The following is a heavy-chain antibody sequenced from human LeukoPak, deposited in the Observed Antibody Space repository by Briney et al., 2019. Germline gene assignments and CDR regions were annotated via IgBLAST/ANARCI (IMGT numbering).Heavy chain of an antibody. J-gene: IGHJ4*02. CDR2: INPNSGGT. Sequence: GGSLRLSCAASGFTFSSYGMHWVRQAPGQGLEWMGWINPNSGGTNYAQKFQGRVTMTRDTSISTAYMELSRLRSDDTAVYYCARDFKYYYDSSGYYSNDYWGQGTLVTVSS. CDR1: GFTFSSYG. V-gene: IGHV1-2*02. D-gene: IGHD3-22*01. CDR3: ARDFKYYYDSSGYYSNDY.